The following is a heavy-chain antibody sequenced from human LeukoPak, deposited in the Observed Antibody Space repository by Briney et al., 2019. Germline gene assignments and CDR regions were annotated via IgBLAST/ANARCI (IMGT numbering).Heavy chain of an antibody. CDR1: GFTFSTYN. J-gene: IGHJ4*02. D-gene: IGHD3-10*01. CDR2: ITSSSSYA. Sequence: GGSLRLSCEASGFTFSTYNMNWVRQAPGKRLEWVSSITSSSSYAFYADSVKGRFTISRDNSKNTLYLQMNSLRAEDTAMYYCVRDGGRLNFGNGASFDYWGQGTLVTVSS. V-gene: IGHV3-21*01. CDR3: VRDGGRLNFGNGASFDY.